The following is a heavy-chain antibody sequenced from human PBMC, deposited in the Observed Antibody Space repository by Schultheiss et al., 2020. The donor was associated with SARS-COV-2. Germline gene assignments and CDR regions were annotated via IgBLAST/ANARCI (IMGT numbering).Heavy chain of an antibody. CDR2: INPNSGGT. CDR1: GYTFTSNG. V-gene: IGHV1-2*02. CDR3: ARSYYRYCSSTSCYQDWYFDL. Sequence: ASVKVSCKASGYTFTSNGISWVRQAPGQGLEWMGWINPNSGGTNYAQKFQGRVTMTRDTSISTAYMELSRLRSDDTAVYYCARSYYRYCSSTSCYQDWYFDLWGRGTLVTVSS. J-gene: IGHJ2*01. D-gene: IGHD2-2*01.